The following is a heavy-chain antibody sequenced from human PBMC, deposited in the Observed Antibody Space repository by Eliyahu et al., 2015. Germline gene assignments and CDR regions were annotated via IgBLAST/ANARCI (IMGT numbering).Heavy chain of an antibody. V-gene: IGHV3-15*01. Sequence: EVQLVESGGGLVKPGGSLRLSCAASGFTFSNAWMXWVRQAPGKGLEWVGRIKSKTDGGTTDYAAPVKGRFTISRDDSKNTLYLQMNSLKTEDTAVYYCTTGGIVVVVAAPLGAFDIWGQGTMVTVSS. CDR1: GFTFSNAW. CDR2: IKSKTDGGTT. J-gene: IGHJ3*02. D-gene: IGHD2-15*01. CDR3: TTGGIVVVVAAPLGAFDI.